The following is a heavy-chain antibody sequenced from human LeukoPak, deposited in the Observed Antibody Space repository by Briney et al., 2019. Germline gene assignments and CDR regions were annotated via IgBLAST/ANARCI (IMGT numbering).Heavy chain of an antibody. CDR2: IRYDGSNQ. CDR3: AKDLIRCHSGSFNCPPTDP. D-gene: IGHD1-26*01. Sequence: GGSLRLSCAASGFTFSSYGMHWVRQAPGKGLGWVAFIRYDGSNQYYADSVKGRFTISRDNSKNTLYLQMNSLRAEDTAVYYCAKDLIRCHSGSFNCPPTDPWGQGTLVTVSS. J-gene: IGHJ5*02. CDR1: GFTFSSYG. V-gene: IGHV3-30*02.